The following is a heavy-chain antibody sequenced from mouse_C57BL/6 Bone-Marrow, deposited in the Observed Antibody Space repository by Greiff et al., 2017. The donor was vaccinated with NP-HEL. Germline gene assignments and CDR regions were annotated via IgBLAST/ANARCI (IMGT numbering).Heavy chain of an antibody. Sequence: DVKLVESGGGLVQPGGSLSLSCAASGFTFTDYYMSWVRQPPGKALEWLGFIRNKANGYTTEYSASVKGRFTISRDNSQSILYLQMNALRAEDSATYYCARSPLIYYYGSSYDYWGQGTTLTVSS. CDR2: IRNKANGYTT. D-gene: IGHD1-1*01. CDR1: GFTFTDYY. J-gene: IGHJ2*01. CDR3: ARSPLIYYYGSSYDY. V-gene: IGHV7-3*01.